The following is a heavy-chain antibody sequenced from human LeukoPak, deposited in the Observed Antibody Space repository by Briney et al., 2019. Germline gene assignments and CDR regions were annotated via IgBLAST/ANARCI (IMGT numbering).Heavy chain of an antibody. J-gene: IGHJ4*02. CDR1: GFTVSSNY. V-gene: IGHV3-66*01. CDR2: ISSGGIT. CDR3: ARVGLAGSGSYEGGFDY. Sequence: GGSLRLSCAASGFTVSSNYMSWVRQAPGKGLEWVSVISSGGITYYADSVKGRFTISRDNSKNTLFLQMNSLRAEDTAVYYCARVGLAGSGSYEGGFDYWGQGTLVTVSS. D-gene: IGHD3-10*01.